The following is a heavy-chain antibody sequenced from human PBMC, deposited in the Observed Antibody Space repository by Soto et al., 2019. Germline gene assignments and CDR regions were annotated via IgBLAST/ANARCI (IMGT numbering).Heavy chain of an antibody. CDR2: ISGSGGST. CDR1: GFTFSIYA. D-gene: IGHD4-17*01. V-gene: IGHV3-23*01. Sequence: GGSLRLSCAASGFTFSIYAMSWVRQAPGKGLEWVSAISGSGGSTYYADSVKGRFTISRDNSKSTLYLQMNSLRAEDTAVYYCAKDIGDYARLGDAFDIWGQGTMVTVSS. CDR3: AKDIGDYARLGDAFDI. J-gene: IGHJ3*02.